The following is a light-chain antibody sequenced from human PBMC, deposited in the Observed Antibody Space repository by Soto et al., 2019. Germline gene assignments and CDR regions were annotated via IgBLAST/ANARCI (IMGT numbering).Light chain of an antibody. CDR2: GAS. V-gene: IGKV3-15*01. J-gene: IGKJ2*01. CDR1: QSVSNN. Sequence: EIVLTQSPGTLSLSPGERATLSCRASQSVSNNYLAWYQQKPGQAPRLLIYGASTRATGIPARFSGSGSGTEFTLTISSLQSEDFAIYYCQQSRTFAQGTKVDIK. CDR3: QQSRT.